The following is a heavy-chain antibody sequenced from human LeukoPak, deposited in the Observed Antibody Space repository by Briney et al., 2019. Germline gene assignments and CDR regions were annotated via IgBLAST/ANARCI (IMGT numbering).Heavy chain of an antibody. CDR2: IYYCGST. V-gene: IGHV4-39*02. CDR3: AREATYYYGSGSYGWFDP. Sequence: LETLSLTCTVSGGSISSSSYYWGWIRQPPGKGLEWIGSIYYCGSTYYNPSLKSRVTISVDTSKNEFSLKLSSVTSADTAVYYCAREATYYYGSGSYGWFDPWGQGTLVTVSS. D-gene: IGHD3-10*01. CDR1: GGSISSSSYY. J-gene: IGHJ5*02.